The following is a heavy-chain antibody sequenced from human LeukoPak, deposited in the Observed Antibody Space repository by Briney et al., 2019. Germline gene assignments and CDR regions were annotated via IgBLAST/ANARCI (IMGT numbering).Heavy chain of an antibody. CDR2: ISSSGSTI. CDR3: ARMSASSFDY. J-gene: IGHJ4*02. Sequence: GGSLRLSCAASGFTFSSYEMNWVRQAPGKGLEWVSYISSSGSTIYYADSVKGRFTISRDNAKNSLYLQMNSLRAEDTAVYYCARMSASSFDYWGQGTLVTVSS. CDR1: GFTFSSYE. V-gene: IGHV3-48*03.